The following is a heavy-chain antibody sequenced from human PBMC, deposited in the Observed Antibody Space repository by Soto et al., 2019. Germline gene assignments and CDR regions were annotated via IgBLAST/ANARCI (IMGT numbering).Heavy chain of an antibody. J-gene: IGHJ6*02. CDR2: IKSKTDGGTT. CDR1: GFTFSSYA. V-gene: IGHV3-15*01. CDR3: TLAGRGATFGMDV. Sequence: GGSLRLSCAASGFTFSSYAMSWVRQAPGKGLEWVGRIKSKTDGGTTDYAAPVKGRFTISRDDSKNTLYLQMNSLKTEDTAVYYCTLAGRGATFGMDVWGQGTTVTVSS. D-gene: IGHD1-26*01.